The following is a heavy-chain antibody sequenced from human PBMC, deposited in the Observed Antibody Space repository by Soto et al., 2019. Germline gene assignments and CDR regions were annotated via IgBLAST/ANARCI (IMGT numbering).Heavy chain of an antibody. Sequence: PSETLSLTCTVSGGSISNYYWGWIRQPPGKGLEWIGYISFGGNTNYNSSLKSRVTMSVDASKNQFSLKLSSVTAADTAVYYCARGQVVAAQHWGQGTLVTVSS. CDR3: ARGQVVAAQH. CDR1: GGSISNYY. J-gene: IGHJ4*02. V-gene: IGHV4-59*12. CDR2: ISFGGNT. D-gene: IGHD2-15*01.